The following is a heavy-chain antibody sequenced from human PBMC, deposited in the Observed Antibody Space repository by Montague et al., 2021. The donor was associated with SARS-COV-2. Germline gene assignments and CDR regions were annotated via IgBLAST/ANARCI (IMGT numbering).Heavy chain of an antibody. CDR3: ARGWAFDP. J-gene: IGHJ3*01. CDR2: VYYNGDT. D-gene: IGHD6-19*01. Sequence: SETLSLTCTVSGSSTSSHDWNWIRQSPGKIPEWIGYVYYNGDTKYNPSLQSRVTISIDTSENQSSLRLNSVTAADTAVYFCARGWAFDPWGQGRLVTVSS. V-gene: IGHV4-59*08. CDR1: GSSTSSHD.